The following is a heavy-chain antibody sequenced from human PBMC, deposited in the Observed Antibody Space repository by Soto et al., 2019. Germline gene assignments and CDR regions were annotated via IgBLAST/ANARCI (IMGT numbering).Heavy chain of an antibody. J-gene: IGHJ4*02. V-gene: IGHV1-69*06. D-gene: IGHD2-21*01. Sequence: QVELVQSGAEVKRPGSSVKVSCQSSGGAFSTYYFNWVRQAPGQGPEWMGGILPLFGTVDYSQKFQDRVTITADKSTTTVFMELTSLKSEDTAVYFCARNQAAGQSPIYFDSWGQGTPVSVSS. CDR3: ARNQAAGQSPIYFDS. CDR2: ILPLFGTV. CDR1: GGAFSTYY.